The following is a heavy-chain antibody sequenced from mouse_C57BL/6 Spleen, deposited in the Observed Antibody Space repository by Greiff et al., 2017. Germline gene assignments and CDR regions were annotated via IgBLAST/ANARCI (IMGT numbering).Heavy chain of an antibody. CDR3: ARAEYYGSSYDWYCDV. CDR2: INPNNGGT. Sequence: VQLQQSGPELVKPGASVKIPCKASGYTFTDYNMDWVKQSHGKSLEWIGDINPNNGGTIYNQKFKGKATLTVDKSSSTAYMELRSLTSEDTAVYYGARAEYYGSSYDWYCDVWGTGTTVTVSS. CDR1: GYTFTDYN. V-gene: IGHV1-18*01. D-gene: IGHD1-1*01. J-gene: IGHJ1*03.